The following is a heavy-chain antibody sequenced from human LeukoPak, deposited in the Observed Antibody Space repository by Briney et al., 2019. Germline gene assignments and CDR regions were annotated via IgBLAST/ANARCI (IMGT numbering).Heavy chain of an antibody. D-gene: IGHD3-22*01. CDR1: GYTFTSYD. J-gene: IGHJ4*02. V-gene: IGHV1-8*01. CDR2: MNPNSGNT. Sequence: ASVKVSCKASGYTFTSYDINWVRQATGQGLEWMGWMNPNSGNTGYAQKFQGRVTMTRNTSISTAYMELSSLRSEDTAVYYCATGHGYYYDSSGYYFRYWGQGTLVTVSS. CDR3: ATGHGYYYDSSGYYFRY.